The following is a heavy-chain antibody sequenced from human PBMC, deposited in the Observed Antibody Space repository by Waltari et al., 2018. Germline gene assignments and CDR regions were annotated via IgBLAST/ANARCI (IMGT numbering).Heavy chain of an antibody. Sequence: QVQLVQSGAEVKKPGASVKVSCKASGYTFTSYAMHWVRQAPGQRHEWMGWINAGNGNTKYSQKFQGRVTITRDTSASTAYMELSSLRSEDTAVYYCARVYGDYGWMYFDYWGQGTLVTVSS. D-gene: IGHD4-17*01. V-gene: IGHV1-3*01. J-gene: IGHJ4*02. CDR2: INAGNGNT. CDR3: ARVYGDYGWMYFDY. CDR1: GYTFTSYA.